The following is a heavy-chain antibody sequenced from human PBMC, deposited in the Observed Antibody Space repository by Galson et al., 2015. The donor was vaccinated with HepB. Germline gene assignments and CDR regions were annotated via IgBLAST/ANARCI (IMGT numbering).Heavy chain of an antibody. Sequence: VKVSCKASGYTFSNYGISWVRQAPGQGLEWMGWISAYNGNTNYPQKLQGRVTMTTDTSTSTAYMELRSLRSDDTAVYYCARDPNVVPAAIYVDYWGQGTLVTVSS. CDR1: GYTFSNYG. D-gene: IGHD2-2*02. CDR2: ISAYNGNT. CDR3: ARDPNVVPAAIYVDY. V-gene: IGHV1-18*01. J-gene: IGHJ4*02.